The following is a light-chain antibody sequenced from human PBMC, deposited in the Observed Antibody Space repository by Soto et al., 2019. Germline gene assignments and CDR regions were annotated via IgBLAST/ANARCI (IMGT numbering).Light chain of an antibody. J-gene: IGLJ1*01. CDR1: SSDVVGYNY. CDR3: SSYTSSSTYI. Sequence: QSLLTQPASLSASRGQSISISCIGTSSDVVGYNYVSWYQQHPGKAPKPMIYELSNRPSGVSNRFSGSKSGNTASLTISGLQAEDEADYCCSSYTSSSTYIFGTGTKVTVL. CDR2: ELS. V-gene: IGLV2-14*01.